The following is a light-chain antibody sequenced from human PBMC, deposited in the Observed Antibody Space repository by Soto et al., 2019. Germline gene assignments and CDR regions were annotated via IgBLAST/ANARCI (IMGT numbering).Light chain of an antibody. V-gene: IGLV2-14*03. J-gene: IGLJ2*01. CDR2: DVS. Sequence: QSVLTQPASVSGSPGQSITISCSGTSSDVGASNYVSWYQQHPGEAPKLIIYDVSYRPSGVSNRFSGSKSANTASLTISGLQAADEADYFCSSYSSSAPGVLFGGWTKLTVL. CDR1: SSDVGASNY. CDR3: SSYSSSAPGVL.